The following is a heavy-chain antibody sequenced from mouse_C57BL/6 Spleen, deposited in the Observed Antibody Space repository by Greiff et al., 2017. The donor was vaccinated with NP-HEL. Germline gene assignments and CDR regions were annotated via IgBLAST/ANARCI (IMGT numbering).Heavy chain of an antibody. D-gene: IGHD1-1*01. CDR1: GFTFSDYG. Sequence: EVQGVESGGGLVKPGGSLKLSCAASGFTFSDYGMHWVRQAPEKGLEWVAYISSGSSTIYYADTVKGRFTISRDNAKNTLFLQMTSLRSEDTAMYYCARPYYDGYWYFDVWGTGTTVTVSS. V-gene: IGHV5-17*01. J-gene: IGHJ1*03. CDR2: ISSGSSTI. CDR3: ARPYYDGYWYFDV.